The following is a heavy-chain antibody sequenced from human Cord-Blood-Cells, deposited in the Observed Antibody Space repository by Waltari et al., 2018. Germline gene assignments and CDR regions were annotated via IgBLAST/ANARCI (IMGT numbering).Heavy chain of an antibody. CDR3: TTDPHYWYFDL. CDR2: IKSKTDGGTT. V-gene: IGHV3-15*01. CDR1: GFTFSNAG. J-gene: IGHJ2*01. Sequence: EVQLVESGGGLVKPGGSLRLSWAASGFTFSNAGMSWGTQAPGKGLEWVGRIKSKTDGGTTDYAAPVKGRFTISRDDSKNTLYLQMNSLKTEDTAVYYCTTDPHYWYFDLWGRGTLVTVSS.